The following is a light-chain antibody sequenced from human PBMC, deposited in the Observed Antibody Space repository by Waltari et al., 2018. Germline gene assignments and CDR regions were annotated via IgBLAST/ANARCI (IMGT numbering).Light chain of an antibody. V-gene: IGKV3-15*01. CDR2: GAA. Sequence: EIVMTQSPATLSVSPGERVTLSCRASQSVSSNLAWYQQKRGQAPRLLIYGAATRVTGIPARFRGSGSGTEFTLTISSLQSEDFAVYFCQQYDSWLLYTFGQGTNLEIK. J-gene: IGKJ2*01. CDR3: QQYDSWLLYT. CDR1: QSVSSN.